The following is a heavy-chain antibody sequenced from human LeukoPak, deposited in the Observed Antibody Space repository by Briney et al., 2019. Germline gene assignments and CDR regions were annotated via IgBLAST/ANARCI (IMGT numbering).Heavy chain of an antibody. V-gene: IGHV4-34*01. CDR3: ARRGGYCSSTSCHGLDY. Sequence: SETLSLTCAVSGGSFSGYYWSWIRQPPGKGLEWIGEINHSGSTNYNPSLKSRVTISVDTSKNQFSLKLGSVTAADTAVYYCARRGGYCSSTSCHGLDYWGQGTLVTVSS. CDR1: GGSFSGYY. J-gene: IGHJ4*02. CDR2: INHSGST. D-gene: IGHD2-2*01.